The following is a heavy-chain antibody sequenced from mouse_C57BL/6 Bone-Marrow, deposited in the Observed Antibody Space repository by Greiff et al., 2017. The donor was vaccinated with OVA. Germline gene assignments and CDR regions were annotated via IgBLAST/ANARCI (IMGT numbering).Heavy chain of an antibody. CDR1: GYTFTDYY. CDR2: INPYNGGT. V-gene: IGHV1-19*01. Sequence: VQLQQSGPVLVKPGSSVKMSCKASGYTFTDYYMNWVKQSHGKSLEWIGDINPYNGGTSYNQKFKGKATLTVDTSSSTAYMELNSLTSEDSAVYYCARGHYYALDYWGQGTSVTVSS. J-gene: IGHJ4*01. CDR3: ARGHYYALDY.